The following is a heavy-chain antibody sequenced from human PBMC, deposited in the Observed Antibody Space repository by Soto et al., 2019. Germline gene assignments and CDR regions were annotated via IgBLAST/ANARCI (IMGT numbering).Heavy chain of an antibody. V-gene: IGHV3-48*04. Sequence: GGSLRLSCAASGFTFSSYSMNWVRQAPGKGLEWVSYISRSSSTIYYADSVKGRFTISRDNAKNSLYLQMNSLRAEDTAVYYCARGGSSGPGYMDVWGKGTTVTVSS. J-gene: IGHJ6*03. CDR2: ISRSSSTI. D-gene: IGHD6-19*01. CDR1: GFTFSSYS. CDR3: ARGGSSGPGYMDV.